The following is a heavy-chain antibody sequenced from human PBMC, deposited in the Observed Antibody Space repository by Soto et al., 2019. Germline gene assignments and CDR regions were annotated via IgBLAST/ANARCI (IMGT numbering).Heavy chain of an antibody. D-gene: IGHD2-15*01. CDR3: ARGGELLLLSNYFDY. J-gene: IGHJ4*02. CDR2: IIPIFGTA. Sequence: SVKVSCKASGGTFSSYAVSWVRQAPGQGLEWMGGIIPIFGTANYAQKFQGRVTITADKSTSTAYMELSSLRSEDTAVYYCARGGELLLLSNYFDYWGQGTLVT. V-gene: IGHV1-69*06. CDR1: GGTFSSYA.